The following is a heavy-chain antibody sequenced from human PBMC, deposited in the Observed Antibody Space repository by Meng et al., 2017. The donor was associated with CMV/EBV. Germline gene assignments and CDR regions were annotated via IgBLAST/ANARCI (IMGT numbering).Heavy chain of an antibody. CDR2: INPNSGGT. V-gene: IGHV1-2*02. D-gene: IGHD2-2*01. Sequence: ASVKVSCKASGYTFTGYYMHWVRQAPGQGLEWMGWINPNSGGTNYAQKFQGRVTMTRDTSISTAYMELSRLRSDDSAVYYCARDWVVPAALDYWGQGTLVTVSS. J-gene: IGHJ4*02. CDR1: GYTFTGYY. CDR3: ARDWVVPAALDY.